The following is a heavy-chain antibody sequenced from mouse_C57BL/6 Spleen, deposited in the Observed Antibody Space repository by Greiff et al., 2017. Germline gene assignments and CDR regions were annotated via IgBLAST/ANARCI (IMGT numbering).Heavy chain of an antibody. Sequence: QVQLQQPGAELVMPGASVKLSCKASGYTFTSYWMHWVKQRPGQGLEWIGEIDPSDSYTNYNQKFKGKSTLTVDKSSSTAYMQLSSLTSEDSAVYYCARIYGSSYGYAMCYWGQGTSVTVSS. CDR3: ARIYGSSYGYAMCY. V-gene: IGHV1-69*01. D-gene: IGHD1-1*01. J-gene: IGHJ4*01. CDR1: GYTFTSYW. CDR2: IDPSDSYT.